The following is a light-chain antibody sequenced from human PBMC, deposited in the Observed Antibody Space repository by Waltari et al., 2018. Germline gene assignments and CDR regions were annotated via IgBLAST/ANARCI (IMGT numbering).Light chain of an antibody. CDR1: SSDIGNYNY. CDR3: SSYTNRATLRV. Sequence: QSALAQPASVSGSPGQSIAISCTGTSSDIGNYNYVSRYQQHPGKAPKLILYEVSDRPSGVSRRFSGSKSGNKATLTISGLQADDEADYYCSSYTNRATLRVFGTGTKVTVL. V-gene: IGLV2-14*01. J-gene: IGLJ1*01. CDR2: EVS.